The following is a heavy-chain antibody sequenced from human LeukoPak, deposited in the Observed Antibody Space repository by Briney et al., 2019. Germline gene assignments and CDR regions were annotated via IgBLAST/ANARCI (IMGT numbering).Heavy chain of an antibody. CDR1: GYTFTGYY. CDR3: ARGRYYYDSSGYDY. CDR2: INPNSGGT. Sequence: GASLKVSCKASGYTFTGYYMHWVRQAPGQGLEWMGWINPNSGGTNYAQKFQGWVTMTRDTSISTAYMELSRLRSDDTAVYYCARGRYYYDSSGYDYWGQGTLVTVSS. V-gene: IGHV1-2*04. J-gene: IGHJ4*02. D-gene: IGHD3-22*01.